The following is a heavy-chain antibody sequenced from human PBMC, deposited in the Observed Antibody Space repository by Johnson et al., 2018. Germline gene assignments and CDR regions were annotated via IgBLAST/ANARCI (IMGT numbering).Heavy chain of an antibody. CDR3: AKNGGNSFYYYYMDG. Sequence: QVQLVESGGGVVQPGRSLRLSCAASGFTFSSYAMHWVRQAPGKGLEWVAVISYDGSNKYYADSVKGRFTISRDNSKNTLYLQMNSLRAEDTAVYYCAKNGGNSFYYYYMDGWGKGTTVTVSS. J-gene: IGHJ6*03. CDR1: GFTFSSYA. V-gene: IGHV3-30-3*01. D-gene: IGHD4-23*01. CDR2: ISYDGSNK.